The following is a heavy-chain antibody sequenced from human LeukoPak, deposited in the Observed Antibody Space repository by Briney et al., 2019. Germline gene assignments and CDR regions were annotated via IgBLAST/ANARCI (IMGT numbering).Heavy chain of an antibody. CDR1: LGSFSGYL. D-gene: IGHD2-2*01. Sequence: LGALSVTSAGYLGSFSGYLWSWIRPPPGKGLEWVGEINHSGSTNYNPSLQSRVTISVDTSKHQLSLKLSSVTAADTAVYYCARGRKDIVVVPAATFTSWGQGTLVTVSS. CDR2: INHSGST. CDR3: ARGRKDIVVVPAATFTS. V-gene: IGHV4-34*01. J-gene: IGHJ5*02.